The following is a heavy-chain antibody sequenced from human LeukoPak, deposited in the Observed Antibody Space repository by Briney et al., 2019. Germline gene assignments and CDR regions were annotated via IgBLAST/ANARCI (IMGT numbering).Heavy chain of an antibody. J-gene: IGHJ3*02. D-gene: IGHD3-3*01. CDR1: GFTFSSYA. CDR2: ISGSGGST. CDR3: AKDLLNYDFWSGRRASDAFDI. Sequence: HPGGSLRLSCAASGFTFSSYAMSWVRQAPGKGLEWVSAISGSGGSTYYADSVKGRFTISRDNSKNTLYLQMNSLRAEDTAVYYCAKDLLNYDFWSGRRASDAFDIWGQGTMVTVSS. V-gene: IGHV3-23*01.